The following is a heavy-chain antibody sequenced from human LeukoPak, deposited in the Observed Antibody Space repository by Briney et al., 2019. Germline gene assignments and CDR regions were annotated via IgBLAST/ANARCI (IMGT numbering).Heavy chain of an antibody. J-gene: IGHJ4*02. CDR3: AKEYYDHDSSGYFDY. CDR2: LSISGDTT. D-gene: IGHD3-22*01. CDR1: GFTFSSHA. Sequence: PGGSLRLSCAASGFTFSSHAMGWVRQAPGKGLEWVSALSISGDTTYYADSVKGRFTISRDISKSTLYLYLNSLSAGDTAVYYCAKEYYDHDSSGYFDYWGQGTLVTVSS. V-gene: IGHV3-23*01.